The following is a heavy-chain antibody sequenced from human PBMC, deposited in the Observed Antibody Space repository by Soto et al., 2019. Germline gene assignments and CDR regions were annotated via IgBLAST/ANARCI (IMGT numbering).Heavy chain of an antibody. CDR3: ARLGAYYQALDS. D-gene: IGHD3-22*01. Sequence: PSETLSLTSTVSGGSISSYYWSWIRQPPGKGLEWIGEINHSGSTNYNPSLKSRVSISIDTTKNEVSLKLSSVTAADTAVYYCARLGAYYQALDSWGQGTLVTVSS. CDR2: INHSGST. J-gene: IGHJ4*02. V-gene: IGHV4-59*08. CDR1: GGSISSYY.